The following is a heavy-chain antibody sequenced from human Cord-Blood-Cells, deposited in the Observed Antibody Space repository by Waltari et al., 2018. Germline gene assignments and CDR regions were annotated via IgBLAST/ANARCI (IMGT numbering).Heavy chain of an antibody. CDR3: ARVTYDFWSGYYEYFQH. Sequence: QVQLQQWGAGLLKPSETLSLTCAVYGGSFSGYYWSWIRQPPGKGLEWIGEINHSGSTNYNPSLKSRVTISVDTSKNQFSLKLSSVTAADTAVYYCARVTYDFWSGYYEYFQHWGQGTLVTVSS. D-gene: IGHD3-3*01. V-gene: IGHV4-34*01. J-gene: IGHJ1*01. CDR1: GGSFSGYY. CDR2: INHSGST.